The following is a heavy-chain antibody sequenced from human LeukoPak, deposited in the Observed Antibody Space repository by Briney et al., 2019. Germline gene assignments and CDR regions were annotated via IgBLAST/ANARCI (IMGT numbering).Heavy chain of an antibody. CDR2: INHSEST. J-gene: IGHJ4*02. CDR3: ASTRIQLWLRRYYFDY. CDR1: GGSFSGYY. V-gene: IGHV4-34*01. Sequence: KPSETLSLTCAVYGGSFSGYYWSWIRQPPGKGLEWIGEINHSESTNYNPSLKSRVTISVDTSKNQFSLKLSSVTAADTAVYYCASTRIQLWLRRYYFDYWGQGTLVTVSS. D-gene: IGHD5-18*01.